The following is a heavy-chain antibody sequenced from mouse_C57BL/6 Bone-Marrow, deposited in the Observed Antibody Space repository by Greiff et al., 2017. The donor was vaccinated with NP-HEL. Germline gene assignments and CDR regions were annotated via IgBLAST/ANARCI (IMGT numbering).Heavy chain of an antibody. CDR3: ARDPGSGWDY. J-gene: IGHJ2*01. V-gene: IGHV3-6*01. CDR2: ISYDGSN. Sequence: VQLQQSGPGLVKPSQSLSLTCSVTGYSITSGYYWNWIRQFPGNKLEWMGYISYDGSNNYNPSLKNRISITRDTSKNQFFLKLNSVTTEDTATYYCARDPGSGWDYWGQGTTLTVSS. CDR1: GYSITSGYY. D-gene: IGHD3-2*02.